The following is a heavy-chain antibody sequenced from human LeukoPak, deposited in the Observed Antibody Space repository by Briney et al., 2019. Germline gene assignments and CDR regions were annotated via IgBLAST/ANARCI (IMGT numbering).Heavy chain of an antibody. CDR1: GGSISGYY. V-gene: IGHV4-59*01. Sequence: PSETLSLTCTVTGGSISGYYWSWIRQPPGKGLEWVGFIYYSGTTNYNPSLKSRVTVSVDTSKTQFSLMLSSVTAADTAVYYCARMTSYSSGCYFDYWGQGTLVTVSS. D-gene: IGHD6-19*01. CDR3: ARMTSYSSGCYFDY. CDR2: IYYSGTT. J-gene: IGHJ4*02.